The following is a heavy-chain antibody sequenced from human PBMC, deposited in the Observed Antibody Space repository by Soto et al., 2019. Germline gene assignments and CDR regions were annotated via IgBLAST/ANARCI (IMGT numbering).Heavy chain of an antibody. CDR2: IRSKAYGGTT. CDR3: RGAEKGYGEYYYYMDV. Sequence: GGSLRLSCTASGFTFGDYAMSWFRQAPGKGLEWVGFIRSKAYGGTTEYAASVKGRFTISRDDSKSIAYLQMNSLKTEDTAVYYCRGAEKGYGEYYYYMDVWGKGTTVTVSS. CDR1: GFTFGDYA. D-gene: IGHD4-17*01. J-gene: IGHJ6*03. V-gene: IGHV3-49*03.